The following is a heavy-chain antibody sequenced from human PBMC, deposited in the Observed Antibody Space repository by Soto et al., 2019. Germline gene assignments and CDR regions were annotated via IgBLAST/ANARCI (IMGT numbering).Heavy chain of an antibody. Sequence: GESLKISCKGSGYSFTSYWIGWVRQMPGKGLEWMGIIYPGDSDTRYSPSFQGQVTISADKSISTAYLQWSSLKASDTAMYYCARPVAAGKSKGAFDIWGQGTMVTVSS. CDR3: ARPVAAGKSKGAFDI. V-gene: IGHV5-51*01. D-gene: IGHD6-13*01. CDR1: GYSFTSYW. CDR2: IYPGDSDT. J-gene: IGHJ3*02.